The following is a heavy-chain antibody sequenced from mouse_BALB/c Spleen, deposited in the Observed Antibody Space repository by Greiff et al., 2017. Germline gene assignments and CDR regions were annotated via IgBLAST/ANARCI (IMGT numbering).Heavy chain of an antibody. CDR3: ARPGDGYLFAD. CDR2: ISSGGSYT. J-gene: IGHJ3*01. D-gene: IGHD2-3*01. V-gene: IGHV5-9-3*01. Sequence: EVQVVESGGGLVKPGGSLKLSCAASGFTFSSYAMSWVRQTPEKRLEWVATISSGGSYTYYPDSVKGRFTISRDNAKNTLYLQMSSLRSEDTAMYYCARPGDGYLFADWGQGTLVTVSA. CDR1: GFTFSSYA.